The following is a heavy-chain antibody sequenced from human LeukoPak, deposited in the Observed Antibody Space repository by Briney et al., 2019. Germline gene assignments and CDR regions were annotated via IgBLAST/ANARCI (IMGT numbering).Heavy chain of an antibody. Sequence: GASVKVSCKASGGTFSNSAISWVRQAPGQGLEWMGGIIPIFGTTNYAQRFQGRVTITADESTTTAYMEVSSLRSEDTAVYYCARGREQYYPLYYYYMDVWGQGTLVTVSS. CDR2: IIPIFGTT. V-gene: IGHV1-69*13. CDR3: ARGREQYYPLYYYYMDV. J-gene: IGHJ6*03. D-gene: IGHD3-10*01. CDR1: GGTFSNSA.